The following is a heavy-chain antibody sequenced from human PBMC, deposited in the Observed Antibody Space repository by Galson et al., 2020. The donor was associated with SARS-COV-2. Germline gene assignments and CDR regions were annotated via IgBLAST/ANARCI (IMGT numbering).Heavy chain of an antibody. CDR1: AGSITRSDYY. V-gene: IGHV4-39*07. CDR3: AGAKWDNWFDP. J-gene: IGHJ5*02. D-gene: IGHD1-26*01. CDR2: IYYTGNS. Sequence: SETLSLTCTVSAGSITRSDYYWGWIRQPPGKGLEWIANIYYTGNSFSNPSLKSRVTISVDTSKNHSSLSLRSLTAADTAVYYCAGAKWDNWFDPWGQGTLVTVSS.